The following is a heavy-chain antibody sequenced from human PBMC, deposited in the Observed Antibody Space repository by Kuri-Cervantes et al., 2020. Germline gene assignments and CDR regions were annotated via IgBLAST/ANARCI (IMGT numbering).Heavy chain of an antibody. CDR3: AGDKRTTQRADYYYGMDV. CDR2: MSYDGSNK. D-gene: IGHD4-11*01. J-gene: IGHJ6*02. CDR1: GFTFSSYA. Sequence: GESLKISCAASGFTFSSYAMHWVRQAPGKGLEWVAVMSYDGSNKYYADSVKGRFTISRDNSKNTLYLQMNSLRAEDTAVYYCAGDKRTTQRADYYYGMDVWGQGTTVTVSS. V-gene: IGHV3-30-3*01.